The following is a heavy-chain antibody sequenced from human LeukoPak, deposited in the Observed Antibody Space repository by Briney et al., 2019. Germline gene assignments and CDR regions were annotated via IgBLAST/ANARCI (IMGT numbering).Heavy chain of an antibody. V-gene: IGHV3-43*02. CDR2: ISGDGGST. CDR3: ATHPKDWYFDL. Sequence: GGSLRLSCAASGFTFDDYAMHWVRRAPGKGLEWVSLISGDGGSTYYADSVKGRFTISRDNSKNSLYLQMNSLGTEDTALYYCATHPKDWYFDLWGRGTLVTVSS. J-gene: IGHJ2*01. CDR1: GFTFDDYA.